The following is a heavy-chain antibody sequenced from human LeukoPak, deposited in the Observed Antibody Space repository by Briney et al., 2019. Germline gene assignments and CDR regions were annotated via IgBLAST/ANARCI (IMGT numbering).Heavy chain of an antibody. V-gene: IGHV4-34*01. CDR2: INHSGST. CDR3: ALGYCTGGSCQHSYYFDY. D-gene: IGHD2-15*01. CDR1: GGSFSGYY. J-gene: IGHJ4*02. Sequence: SETLSLTCAVYGGSFSGYYWSWIRQPPGKGLEWIGEINHSGSTNYNPSLKSRVSISVDTSKNQFSLKLSSVTAADTAVYYCALGYCTGGSCQHSYYFDYWGQGTLVTVSS.